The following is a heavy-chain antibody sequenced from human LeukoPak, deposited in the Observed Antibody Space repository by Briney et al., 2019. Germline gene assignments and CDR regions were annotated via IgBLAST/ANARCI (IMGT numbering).Heavy chain of an antibody. J-gene: IGHJ1*01. Sequence: GASVKLSCKASGYTFSGSYMHWVRQAPGQGLEWMGWINPTSGVTKYAEKFQGRVAMTRDPSINTANMEVSGLKCDDKTVYHCARXXXXXXYGHXXXGXLXTVSX. V-gene: IGHV1-2*02. CDR1: GYTFSGSY. CDR2: INPTSGVT. D-gene: IGHD4-17*01. CDR3: ARXXXXXXYGH.